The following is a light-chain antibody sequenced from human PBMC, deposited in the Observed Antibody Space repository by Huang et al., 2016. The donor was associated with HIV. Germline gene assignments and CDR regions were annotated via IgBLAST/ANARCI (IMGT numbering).Light chain of an antibody. CDR2: GAS. Sequence: DIQLTQSPSSLSASVGDRVTITCRASQTITTYLNWYQQKPGKAPHLLIYGASNLQSGVPSRFSGSGSGTDFTLIISGLQPEDFATYYCQQTDTFPAFGRGTKVEIK. CDR3: QQTDTFPA. V-gene: IGKV1-39*01. J-gene: IGKJ1*01. CDR1: QTITTY.